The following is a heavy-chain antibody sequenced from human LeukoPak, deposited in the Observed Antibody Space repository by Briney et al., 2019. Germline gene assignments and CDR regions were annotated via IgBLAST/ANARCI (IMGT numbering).Heavy chain of an antibody. J-gene: IGHJ4*02. CDR3: AKSAATWDTYFDY. V-gene: IGHV3-30*02. D-gene: IGHD2-2*01. Sequence: GGSLRLSCVASGFTFNTHGMHWVRQAPGKGLEWVAFIQFDGSKIDYADSVKGRFTISRDNSENTLYLQMNSLGAEDTAVYYCAKSAATWDTYFDYWGQGTLVTVSS. CDR2: IQFDGSKI. CDR1: GFTFNTHG.